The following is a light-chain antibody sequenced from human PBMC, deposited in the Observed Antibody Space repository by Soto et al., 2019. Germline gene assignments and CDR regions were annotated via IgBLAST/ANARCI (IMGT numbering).Light chain of an antibody. V-gene: IGKV3-15*01. CDR1: QSVSSN. Sequence: EIVMTQSPATLSVSPGERATLSCRASQSVSSNLAWYQQKLGQAPRLLIYGASTRVTGIPARFSGSGSGTEFTLTISSLQSEDFAVYYCQQYNNWPPYTFGQGTKLEIK. CDR2: GAS. CDR3: QQYNNWPPYT. J-gene: IGKJ2*01.